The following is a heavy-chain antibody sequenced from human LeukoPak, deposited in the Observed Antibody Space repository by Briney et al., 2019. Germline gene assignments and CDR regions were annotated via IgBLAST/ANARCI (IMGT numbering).Heavy chain of an antibody. CDR1: GGSISSGGYY. D-gene: IGHD3-10*01. CDR3: ARSMVRGASDYFDY. CDR2: IYYSGST. V-gene: IGHV4-31*03. J-gene: IGHJ4*02. Sequence: SETLSLTCTVSGGSISSGGYYWSWIRQHPGKGLEWIGYIYYSGSTYYNPSLKSRVTISVDTSKNQFSLKLSSVTAADTAVYYCARSMVRGASDYFDYWGQGTLVTVSS.